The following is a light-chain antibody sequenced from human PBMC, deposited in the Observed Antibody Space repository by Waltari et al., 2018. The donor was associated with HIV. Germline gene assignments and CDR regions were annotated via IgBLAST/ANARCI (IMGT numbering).Light chain of an antibody. CDR3: QQSYNTPRT. J-gene: IGKJ1*01. V-gene: IGKV1-39*01. CDR1: QSINTD. CDR2: SAV. Sequence: DIQLTQSPSSLSASVGDRVTITCRASQSINTDLHWYQQKAGSAPSLLIYSAVTLRRGVPSRFSGGGSETDFTLTISALHPEDFATYYCQQSYNTPRTFGQGTKVDI.